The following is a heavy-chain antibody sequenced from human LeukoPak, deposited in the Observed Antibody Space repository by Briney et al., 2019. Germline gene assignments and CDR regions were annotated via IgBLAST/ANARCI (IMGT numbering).Heavy chain of an antibody. V-gene: IGHV1-2*02. CDR1: GYTFTGYY. Sequence: ASVKVSCKASGYTFTGYYMHWVRQAPGQGLEWMGWINPNSGGTNYAQKFQGRVTMTRDTSISTAYMELSRLRSDDTAVYYCARGRVLYYYGSGSYLMDYWGQGTLVTVSS. CDR3: ARGRVLYYYGSGSYLMDY. CDR2: INPNSGGT. D-gene: IGHD3-10*01. J-gene: IGHJ4*02.